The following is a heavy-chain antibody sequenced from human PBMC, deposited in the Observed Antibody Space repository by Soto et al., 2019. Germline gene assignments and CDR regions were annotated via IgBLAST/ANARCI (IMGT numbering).Heavy chain of an antibody. CDR3: AGELSNSPEYFDF. D-gene: IGHD6-6*01. J-gene: IGHJ4*02. V-gene: IGHV4-30-4*01. CDR2: IYYSGRT. Sequence: PSETLSLTCTVSGGSISSDYYYWSWIRQPPGKGLEWIGYIYYSGRTAYNPSLKSRIIISIDTSKNQFSLSLNSLNAADTAVYYCAGELSNSPEYFDFWGQGTLVTV. CDR1: GGSISSDYYY.